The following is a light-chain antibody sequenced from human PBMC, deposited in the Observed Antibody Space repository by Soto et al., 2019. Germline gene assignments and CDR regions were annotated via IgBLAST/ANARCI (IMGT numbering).Light chain of an antibody. CDR1: QRIFNW. CDR3: QQYNSFYPT. J-gene: IGKJ2*01. Sequence: DIQMTQSPSTLSASVGDRVTITCRASQRIFNWLAWYQQKPGKAPKLLIQKASNLETGVPSRFSGSGSGTDFTLTISSLQPDDSATHYCQQYNSFYPTFCHGTKVDI. V-gene: IGKV1-5*03. CDR2: KAS.